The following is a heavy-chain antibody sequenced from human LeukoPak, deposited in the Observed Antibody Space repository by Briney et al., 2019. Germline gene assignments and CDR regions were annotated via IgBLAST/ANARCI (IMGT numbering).Heavy chain of an antibody. Sequence: SETLSLTCTASGGSISSSSYYWSWIRQPAGKGLEWIGRIYTSGSTNYNPSLKSRVTISVDTSKNQFSLKLSSVTAADTAVYYCARVSPRDTPDYWGQGTLVTVSS. J-gene: IGHJ4*02. V-gene: IGHV4-61*02. CDR2: IYTSGST. CDR3: ARVSPRDTPDY. CDR1: GGSISSSSYY. D-gene: IGHD3-16*02.